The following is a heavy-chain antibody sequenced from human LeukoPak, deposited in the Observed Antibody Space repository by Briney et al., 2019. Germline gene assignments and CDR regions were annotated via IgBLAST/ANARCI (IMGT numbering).Heavy chain of an antibody. CDR3: AKLPYGDLRYYYYYYMDV. CDR1: GFTFSSYG. D-gene: IGHD4-17*01. V-gene: IGHV3-23*01. J-gene: IGHJ6*03. Sequence: PGGTLRLSCAASGFTFSSYGMSWVRQAPGKGLEWVSAISGSGGSTYYADSVKGRFTISRDNSKNTLYLQMNSLRAEDTAVYYCAKLPYGDLRYYYYYYMDVWGKGTTVTISS. CDR2: ISGSGGST.